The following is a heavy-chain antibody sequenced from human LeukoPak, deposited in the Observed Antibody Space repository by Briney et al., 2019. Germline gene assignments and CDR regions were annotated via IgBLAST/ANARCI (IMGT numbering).Heavy chain of an antibody. CDR3: ATKPYSITMVRGVPPGDYYGMDV. D-gene: IGHD3-10*01. Sequence: ASVKVSCKVSGYTLTELSMHWVRQAPGKGLEWMGGFDPEDGETIYAQKFRGRVTMTEDTSTDTAYMELSSLRSEDTAVYYCATKPYSITMVRGVPPGDYYGMDVWGQGTTVTVSS. V-gene: IGHV1-24*01. J-gene: IGHJ6*02. CDR2: FDPEDGET. CDR1: GYTLTELS.